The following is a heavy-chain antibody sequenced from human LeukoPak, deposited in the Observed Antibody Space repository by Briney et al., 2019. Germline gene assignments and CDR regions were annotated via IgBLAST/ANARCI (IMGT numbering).Heavy chain of an antibody. V-gene: IGHV1-2*06. CDR3: ARDPYYDSSGYYFFDY. CDR2: INPNSGGT. J-gene: IGHJ4*02. Sequence: ASVKVSCKASGGTFSSYAISWVRQAPGQGLEWMGRINPNSGGTNYAQKFQGRVTMTRDTSISTAYMELSRLRSDDTAVYYCARDPYYDSSGYYFFDYWGQGTLVTVSS. CDR1: GGTFSSYA. D-gene: IGHD3-22*01.